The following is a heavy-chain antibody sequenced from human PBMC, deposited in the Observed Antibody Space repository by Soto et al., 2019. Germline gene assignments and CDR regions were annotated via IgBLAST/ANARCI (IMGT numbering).Heavy chain of an antibody. CDR2: IIPIFGTA. CDR3: ARGLAIEYYYDSSGYQPFDY. J-gene: IGHJ4*02. V-gene: IGHV1-69*01. CDR1: GGTFSSYA. Sequence: QVQLVQSGAEVKKPGSSVKVSCKASGGTFSSYAISWVRQAPGQGLEWMGGIIPIFGTANYAQKFQGRVTITADESTSTAYMELGSLRSEDTAVYYCARGLAIEYYYDSSGYQPFDYWGQGTLVTVSS. D-gene: IGHD3-22*01.